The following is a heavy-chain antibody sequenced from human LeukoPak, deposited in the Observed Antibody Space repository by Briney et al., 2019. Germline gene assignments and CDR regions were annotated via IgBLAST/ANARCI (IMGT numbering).Heavy chain of an antibody. CDR2: INPSGGST. Sequence: ASVKVSCKASGYTFTSYYMHWVRQAPGQGLEWMGIINPSGGSTSYAQKFQGRVTITADKSTSTAYMELSSLRSEDTAVYYCARESTRPPKSGYSYGLGVRGLYYFDYWGQGTLVTVSS. V-gene: IGHV1-46*01. CDR1: GYTFTSYY. D-gene: IGHD5-18*01. J-gene: IGHJ4*02. CDR3: ARESTRPPKSGYSYGLGVRGLYYFDY.